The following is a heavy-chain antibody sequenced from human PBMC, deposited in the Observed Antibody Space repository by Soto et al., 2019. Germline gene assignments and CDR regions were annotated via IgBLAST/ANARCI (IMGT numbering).Heavy chain of an antibody. CDR3: AREGVHNYNYYYFDY. CDR2: ISGIRDYI. V-gene: IGHV3-21*06. CDR1: GFTFSYYA. D-gene: IGHD3-3*01. J-gene: IGHJ4*02. Sequence: NPGGYLRLFCAASGFTFSYYALHWVRRAPGKGLEWVSSISGIRDYIRYADSVKGRFTISRDNAKTSLYLQMNSLTAEDTAVYYCAREGVHNYNYYYFDYWGQVPLVTVS.